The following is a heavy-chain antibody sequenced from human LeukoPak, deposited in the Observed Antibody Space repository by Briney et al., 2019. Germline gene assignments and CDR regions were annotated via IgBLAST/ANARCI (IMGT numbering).Heavy chain of an antibody. J-gene: IGHJ4*02. CDR1: GGSISSYY. D-gene: IGHD4-17*01. CDR3: ARSLAYGDSDY. CDR2: IYYSGST. V-gene: IGHV4-59*01. Sequence: SETLSLTCTVAGGSISSYYWSWIRQPPGKGLEWIGYIYYSGSTNYNPSLKSRVTISVDTSKNQFSLRLTSVTAADTAVYYCARSLAYGDSDYWGQGTLVTVSS.